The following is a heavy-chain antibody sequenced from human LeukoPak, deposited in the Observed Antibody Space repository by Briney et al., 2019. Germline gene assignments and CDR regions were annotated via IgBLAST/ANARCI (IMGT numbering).Heavy chain of an antibody. D-gene: IGHD3-22*01. Sequence: PSETPSLTCTVSGYSISSGYYWGWIRQPPGKGLEWIGSIYHSGSTYYNPSLKSRVTISVDTSKNQFSLKLSSVTAADTAVYYCARENDSSGYYYVYAFDVWGQGTMVTVSS. J-gene: IGHJ3*01. V-gene: IGHV4-38-2*02. CDR2: IYHSGST. CDR3: ARENDSSGYYYVYAFDV. CDR1: GYSISSGYY.